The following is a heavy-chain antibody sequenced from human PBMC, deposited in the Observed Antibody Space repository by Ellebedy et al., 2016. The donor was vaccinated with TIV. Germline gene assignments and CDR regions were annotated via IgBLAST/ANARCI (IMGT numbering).Heavy chain of an antibody. CDR2: ISYSGST. D-gene: IGHD2-2*01. CDR1: GGSVNSNNYF. CDR3: ARSSGYSSKGGMDV. V-gene: IGHV4-61*01. Sequence: SETLSLTCTVSGGSVNSNNYFWAWIRQPPGKGLEWIGYISYSGSTNYNPSLKSRVTISADPSKNQFSLDLSSVTAADTAVYYCARSSGYSSKGGMDVWGQGTTVTVSS. J-gene: IGHJ6*02.